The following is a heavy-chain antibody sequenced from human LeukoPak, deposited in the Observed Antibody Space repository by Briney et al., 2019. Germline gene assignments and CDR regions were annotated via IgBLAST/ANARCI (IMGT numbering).Heavy chain of an antibody. V-gene: IGHV3-7*01. CDR3: VGSGWQVYFDF. CDR2: IKQDGSEE. D-gene: IGHD6-19*01. J-gene: IGHJ4*02. Sequence: GGSLRLSCAASGFTFTSFWMTWVRQAPGKGLEWVANIKQDGSEEYYVDSVKGRFTISRDNDKNSVYLQMSSLRADDTAVYFCVGSGWQVYFDFWGQGTLVTASS. CDR1: GFTFTSFW.